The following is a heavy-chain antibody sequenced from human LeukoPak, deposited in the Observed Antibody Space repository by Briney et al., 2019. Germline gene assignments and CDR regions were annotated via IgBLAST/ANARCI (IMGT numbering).Heavy chain of an antibody. D-gene: IGHD3-22*01. Sequence: GGSLRLSCAASGFTFSIYAMSWVRQAPGKGLGLVSSTSSGGDYTYYAGSVKGRFTISRDNSKNTLYLQMNSLRAEDTATYYCAKDRPNYYESNGHYYRRDGDSWGQGTLVTVSS. V-gene: IGHV3-23*01. CDR1: GFTFSIYA. J-gene: IGHJ5*01. CDR2: TSSGGDYT. CDR3: AKDRPNYYESNGHYYRRDGDS.